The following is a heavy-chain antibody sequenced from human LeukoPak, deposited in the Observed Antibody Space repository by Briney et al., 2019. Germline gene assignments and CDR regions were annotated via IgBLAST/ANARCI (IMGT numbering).Heavy chain of an antibody. V-gene: IGHV1-69*05. CDR3: ASPNYYDSSGYQDFKVAFDI. D-gene: IGHD3-22*01. Sequence: GASVKVFCEASGGTFSSYAISWVRQAPGQGLVWMGGIIPIFGTANYAQKFQGRVTITTDESTSTAYMELSSLRSEDTAVYHCASPNYYDSSGYQDFKVAFDIWGQGTMVTVSS. J-gene: IGHJ3*02. CDR1: GGTFSSYA. CDR2: IIPIFGTA.